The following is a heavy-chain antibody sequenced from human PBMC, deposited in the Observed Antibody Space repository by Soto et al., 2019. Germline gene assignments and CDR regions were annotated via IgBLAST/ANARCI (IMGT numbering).Heavy chain of an antibody. CDR2: INSDGSST. CDR3: ARDSLETTVTRNLRYYYYYGMDV. V-gene: IGHV3-74*01. J-gene: IGHJ6*02. Sequence: QPGGSLRLSCAASGFTFSSYWMHWVRQAPGKGLVWVSRINSDGSSTSYADSVKGRFTISRDNAKNTLYLQMNSLRAEDTAVYYCARDSLETTVTRNLRYYYYYGMDVWGQGTTVTVSS. D-gene: IGHD4-4*01. CDR1: GFTFSSYW.